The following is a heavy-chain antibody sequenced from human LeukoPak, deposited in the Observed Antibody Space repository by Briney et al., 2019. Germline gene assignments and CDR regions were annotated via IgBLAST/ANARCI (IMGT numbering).Heavy chain of an antibody. Sequence: ASVKVSCKASGYIFTGYYMHWVRQAPGQGLEWMGWINPNSGGTNYAQKFQGRVTMTRDTSISTTYMELSRLRSDDTAVYYCARGGSSWYIFGYFDYWGQGTLVTVSS. D-gene: IGHD6-13*01. V-gene: IGHV1-2*02. CDR3: ARGGSSWYIFGYFDY. J-gene: IGHJ4*02. CDR2: INPNSGGT. CDR1: GYIFTGYY.